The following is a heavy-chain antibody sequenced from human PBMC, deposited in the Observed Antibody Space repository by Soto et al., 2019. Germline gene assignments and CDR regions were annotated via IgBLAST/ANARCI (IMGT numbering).Heavy chain of an antibody. V-gene: IGHV2-70*01. D-gene: IGHD6-19*01. J-gene: IGHJ4*02. CDR2: IDWDDDK. CDR1: GFSLSTSVMC. Sequence: GLTLVNPTHTLTLTCTFSGFSLSTSVMCVSWIRQPPGKALEWLALIDWDDDKYYSTSLKTRLTISKDTSKNQVVLTMTNMDPVDTDTYYCARTLYSSGWYYFDYWGQGTLVTVSS. CDR3: ARTLYSSGWYYFDY.